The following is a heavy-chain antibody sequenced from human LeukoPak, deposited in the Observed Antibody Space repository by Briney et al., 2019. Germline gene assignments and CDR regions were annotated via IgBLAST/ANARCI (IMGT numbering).Heavy chain of an antibody. V-gene: IGHV3-30*02. J-gene: IGHJ6*03. Sequence: GGSLRLSCAASGFTFSTYGMHWVRQAPGKGLEWVAYIPKDGSNKFYADSVKGRFTISRDNSKNTLSLQMNSLRAEDTALYYCAKARGTSAATGYYYYMDVWADGTTVTVSS. CDR1: GFTFSTYG. CDR2: IPKDGSNK. D-gene: IGHD2-2*01. CDR3: AKARGTSAATGYYYYMDV.